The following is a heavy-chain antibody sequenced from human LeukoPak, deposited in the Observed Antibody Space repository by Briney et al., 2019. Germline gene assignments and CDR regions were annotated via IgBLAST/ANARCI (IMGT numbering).Heavy chain of an antibody. Sequence: GASVKVSFKASRYTFTGYYMHWVRQAPGQGLEWMGWINPHSGDTNYAQKFQGRVTMTRDTSTSTAYMEVSRLRSDDTAVYYCAKDMRSRGYSGYDCFDYWGQGTLVTVSS. CDR3: AKDMRSRGYSGYDCFDY. J-gene: IGHJ4*02. CDR1: RYTFTGYY. D-gene: IGHD5-12*01. V-gene: IGHV1-2*02. CDR2: INPHSGDT.